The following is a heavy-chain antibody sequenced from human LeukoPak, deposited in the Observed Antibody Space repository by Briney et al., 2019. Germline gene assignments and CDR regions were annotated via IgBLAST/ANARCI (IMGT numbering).Heavy chain of an antibody. CDR1: GYTLTELS. J-gene: IGHJ4*02. CDR2: FDPEDGET. CDR3: AFLDIYDSGGYYKGYFDY. Sequence: ASVKVSCTVSGYTLTELSMYWVRQAPGKGLEWMGGFDPEDGETIYAQKFQGRVTMTEDTSTDTAYMELSSLRSEDTAVYYCAFLDIYDSGGYYKGYFDYWGQGTLVTVSS. V-gene: IGHV1-24*01. D-gene: IGHD3-22*01.